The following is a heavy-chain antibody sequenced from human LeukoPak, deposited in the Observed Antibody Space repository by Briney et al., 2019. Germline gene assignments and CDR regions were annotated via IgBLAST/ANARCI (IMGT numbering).Heavy chain of an antibody. CDR3: ARESPTMIAKDPGPERNAFDI. CDR1: GGSISSGSYY. D-gene: IGHD3-22*01. V-gene: IGHV4-61*02. J-gene: IGHJ3*02. CDR2: IYTSGST. Sequence: SETLSLTCTVSGGSISSGSYYWSWIRQPAGKGLEWIVRIYTSGSTNYNPSLKSRVTISVDTSKNQFSLKLSSVTAADTAVYYCARESPTMIAKDPGPERNAFDIWGQGTMVTVSS.